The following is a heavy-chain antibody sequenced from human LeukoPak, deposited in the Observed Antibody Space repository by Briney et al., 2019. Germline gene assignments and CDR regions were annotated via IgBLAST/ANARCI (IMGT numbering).Heavy chain of an antibody. V-gene: IGHV3-53*01. J-gene: IGHJ2*01. CDR2: LYSGSDT. CDR3: ARVGDHFHWFLDL. Sequence: GGSLRLSCAASGFTVSTNYMNWVRQAPGKGVEGVSILYSGSDTYYSDSVKGRFTISRDDSRNTLFLHMSSLKVEDTAIYFCARVGDHFHWFLDLWGRGTLVGVSS. CDR1: GFTVSTNY. D-gene: IGHD2-21*01.